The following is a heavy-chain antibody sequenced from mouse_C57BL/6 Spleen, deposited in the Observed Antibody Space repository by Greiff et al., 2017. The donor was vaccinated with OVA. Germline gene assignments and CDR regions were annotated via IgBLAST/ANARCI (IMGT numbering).Heavy chain of an antibody. CDR1: GYTFTSYG. D-gene: IGHD2-12*01. CDR3: ARSGAYYKAMDY. V-gene: IGHV1-81*01. Sequence: VKLQQSGAELARPGASVKLSCKASGYTFTSYGISWVKQRTGQGLEWIGEIYPRSGNTYYNEKFKGKATLTADKSSSTAYMELRSLTSEDSAVYFCARSGAYYKAMDYWGQGTSVTVSS. J-gene: IGHJ4*01. CDR2: IYPRSGNT.